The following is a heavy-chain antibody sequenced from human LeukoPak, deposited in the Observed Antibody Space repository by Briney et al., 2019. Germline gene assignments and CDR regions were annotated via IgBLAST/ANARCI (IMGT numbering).Heavy chain of an antibody. D-gene: IGHD3-10*01. V-gene: IGHV4-39*01. J-gene: IGHJ6*02. CDR1: GGSISSSSYY. CDR2: MYYSGNT. Sequence: KASGTLSLTCTVSGGSISSSSYYWGWIRQPPGKGLEWIGTMYYSGNTYYNPSLKSRVTISVDTSKNQFSLKLSSVTAADTAVYYCSSGSYYYYYGMDVWGQGTTVTVSS. CDR3: SSGSYYYYYGMDV.